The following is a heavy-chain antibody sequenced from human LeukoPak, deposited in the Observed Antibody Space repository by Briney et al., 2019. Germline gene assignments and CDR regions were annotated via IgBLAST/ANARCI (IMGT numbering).Heavy chain of an antibody. CDR3: ARDPGIAAAGTGPL. CDR2: ISSSSSYI. D-gene: IGHD6-13*01. J-gene: IGHJ4*02. CDR1: GFTFSSYS. V-gene: IGHV3-21*01. Sequence: PGGSLRLSCAASGFTFSSYSMNWVRQAPGKGLEWVSSISSSSSYIYYADSVKGRFTISRDNAKNSLYLQMNSLRAEDTAAYYCARDPGIAAAGTGPLWGQGTLVTVSS.